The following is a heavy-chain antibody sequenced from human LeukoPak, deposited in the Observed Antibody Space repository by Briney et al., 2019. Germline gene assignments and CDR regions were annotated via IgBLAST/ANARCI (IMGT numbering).Heavy chain of an antibody. CDR2: ISAYNGNT. CDR3: ARDRMVLLERRPLDY. Sequence: GASVKVSCKASGYTFTSYGISWVRQAPGQGLEWMGWISAYNGNTNYAQKLQGRVTMTTDTSTSTAYMELRSLRADDTAVYYYARDRMVLLERRPLDYWGQGTLVTVSS. D-gene: IGHD1-1*01. V-gene: IGHV1-18*04. CDR1: GYTFTSYG. J-gene: IGHJ4*02.